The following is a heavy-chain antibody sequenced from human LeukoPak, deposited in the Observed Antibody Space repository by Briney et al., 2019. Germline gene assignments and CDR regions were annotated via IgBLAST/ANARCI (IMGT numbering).Heavy chain of an antibody. CDR2: IRWNSGSI. D-gene: IGHD5-18*01. V-gene: IGHV3-9*01. CDR1: GFIFDDYA. J-gene: IGHJ6*03. Sequence: PGGSLRLSCAASGFIFDDYAMHWVRQASGKGLEGVTGIRWNSGSIGYADSVKGRFTISRDNAKNSLYLQMNSLRAEDTALYYCAKGVGYSYYYYYMDVWGKGTTVTISS. CDR3: AKGVGYSYYYYYMDV.